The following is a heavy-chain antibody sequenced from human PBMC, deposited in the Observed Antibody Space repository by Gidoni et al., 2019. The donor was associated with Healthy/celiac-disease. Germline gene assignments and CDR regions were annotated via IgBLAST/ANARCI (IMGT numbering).Heavy chain of an antibody. D-gene: IGHD2-2*01. V-gene: IGHV3-23*01. J-gene: IGHJ4*02. CDR3: AKDIMPHVVPAASAYYFDY. CDR2: ISGSGGRT. CDR1: GFPFTSHA. Sequence: EVQLLESGGGLVQPGGSLRLSCAASGFPFTSHALRWVRQAQGKGLEWVAAISGSGGRTSYADAVKGRFTISRDNSKNTLYLQMNSLRAEDTAVYYCAKDIMPHVVPAASAYYFDYWGQGTLVTVSS.